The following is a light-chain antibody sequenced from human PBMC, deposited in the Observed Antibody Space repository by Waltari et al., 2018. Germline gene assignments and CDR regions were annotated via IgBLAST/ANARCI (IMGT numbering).Light chain of an antibody. CDR2: RNN. Sequence: QSLLTQPPSASGTPGQRVTISCSGSSSTIGSNFVYWYQQLPGTAPKVLIYRNNQRPSGVPDRFSGSKLATSASLAISGRRSEDEGDYYCATWDDSLNGVVFGGGTRLTV. CDR1: SSTIGSNF. J-gene: IGLJ2*01. CDR3: ATWDDSLNGVV. V-gene: IGLV1-47*01.